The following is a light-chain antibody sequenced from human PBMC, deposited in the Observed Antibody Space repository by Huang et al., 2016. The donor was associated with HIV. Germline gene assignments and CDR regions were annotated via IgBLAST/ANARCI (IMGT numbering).Light chain of an antibody. CDR3: QQYDNRIT. V-gene: IGKV1-33*01. CDR2: DAS. J-gene: IGKJ4*01. Sequence: DIQMTQSLSSLSSSLGDRGTITCQASQDISTYLYWYQQKPGKAPKLLSYDASNLETGVPARFSGSGSGTDFTFTISSLQAEDIATYYCQQYDNRITFGGGTKVEIK. CDR1: QDISTY.